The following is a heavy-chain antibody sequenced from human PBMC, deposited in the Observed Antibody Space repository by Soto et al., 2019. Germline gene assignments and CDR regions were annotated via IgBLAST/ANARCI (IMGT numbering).Heavy chain of an antibody. V-gene: IGHV3-23*01. Sequence: GGSLRLSCAASGFTFSSYAMSWVRQAPGKGLGWVSAISSSGGSTFYADSVKGRFTISRDNSRNTLYLQMNSLRAEDTAIYYCAKYQPMTQPRPYFDYWGQGTLVTVSS. CDR2: ISSSGGST. CDR3: AKYQPMTQPRPYFDY. D-gene: IGHD3-22*01. J-gene: IGHJ4*02. CDR1: GFTFSSYA.